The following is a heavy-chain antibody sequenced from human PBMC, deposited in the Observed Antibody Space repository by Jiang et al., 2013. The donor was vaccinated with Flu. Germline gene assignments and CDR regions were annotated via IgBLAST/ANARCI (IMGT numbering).Heavy chain of an antibody. D-gene: IGHD6-19*01. J-gene: IGHJ4*02. CDR2: SPYDGINK. V-gene: IGHV3-30*02. CDR1: GFVFSSYG. Sequence: VQLVESGGGVVQPGGSLRLSCAASGFVFSSYGMHWVRQAPGKGLEWVALSPYDGINKYEADSVKGRFTVSRDNSKNTLYLQMHSLRVEDTAVYYCVKDDPWQWLVLWGQGTLVTVSS. CDR3: VKDDPWQWLVL.